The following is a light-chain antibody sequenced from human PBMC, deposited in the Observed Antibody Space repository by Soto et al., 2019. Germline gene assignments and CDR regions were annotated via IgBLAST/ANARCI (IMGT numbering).Light chain of an antibody. CDR3: QQANSFPRT. CDR2: SAS. Sequence: DLQMTQSPSSVSASVGDRVTITCRASQGFSTWLAWYRRKPGRAPELLIYSASSLRSGVPSRFSGSGSGTDFTLTISSLQPEDFATYYCQQANSFPRTFGGGTEVEIK. V-gene: IGKV1-12*01. J-gene: IGKJ4*01. CDR1: QGFSTW.